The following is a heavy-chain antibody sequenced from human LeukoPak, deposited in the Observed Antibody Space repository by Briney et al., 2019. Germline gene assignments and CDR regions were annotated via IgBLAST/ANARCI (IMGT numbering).Heavy chain of an antibody. Sequence: GGSLRLSCAASEFTFSSYWMTWVRQAPGKGLEWVASINLDGSEKNYVDSVEGRFAISRDNAKKSLFLQMNSLRDEDTAVYYCARTRLSCDCWGQGTLVSVSS. CDR1: EFTFSSYW. D-gene: IGHD2/OR15-2a*01. V-gene: IGHV3-7*01. J-gene: IGHJ4*02. CDR2: INLDGSEK. CDR3: ARTRLSCDC.